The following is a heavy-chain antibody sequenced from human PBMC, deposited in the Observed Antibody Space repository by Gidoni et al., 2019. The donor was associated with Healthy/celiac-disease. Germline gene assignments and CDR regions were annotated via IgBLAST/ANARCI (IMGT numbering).Heavy chain of an antibody. J-gene: IGHJ4*02. Sequence: EVQLVESGGGLVQPGGSLRLSCAASGFTFSSYSMNWVRQAPGKGLEWVSYISSSSSTIYYADSVKGRFTISRDNAKNSLYLQMNSLRAEDTAVYYCARDDGPRVGYCSGGSCGFGYWGQGTLVTVSS. D-gene: IGHD2-15*01. CDR3: ARDDGPRVGYCSGGSCGFGY. V-gene: IGHV3-48*01. CDR1: GFTFSSYS. CDR2: ISSSSSTI.